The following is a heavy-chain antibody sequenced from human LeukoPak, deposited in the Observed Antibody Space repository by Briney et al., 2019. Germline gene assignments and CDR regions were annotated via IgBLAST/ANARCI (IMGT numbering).Heavy chain of an antibody. J-gene: IGHJ5*02. CDR2: INPKSGNT. CDR3: ARGYSGYDLKFDP. D-gene: IGHD5-12*01. Sequence: ASVKVSCKASGYTFPGYYIHWVRHAPGQGLEWMGRINPKSGNTNYAQKFQGRVTVSRDTSISTTYLELNTLTSDDTAVYYCARGYSGYDLKFDPWGQGTLVTVSS. V-gene: IGHV1-2*06. CDR1: GYTFPGYY.